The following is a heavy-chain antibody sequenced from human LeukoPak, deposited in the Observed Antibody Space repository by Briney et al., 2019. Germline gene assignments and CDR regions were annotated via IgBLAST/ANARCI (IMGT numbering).Heavy chain of an antibody. J-gene: IGHJ4*02. CDR1: GFTFNSYG. D-gene: IGHD6-19*01. Sequence: GGSLRLSCAASGFTFNSYGMHWVRQAPGKGLEWVAVIWYDGSNKYYADSVKGRFTISRDNSKNTLYLQMNSLRAEDTAVYYCARDSEYSSGWYVDYWGQGTLVTVSS. CDR3: ARDSEYSSGWYVDY. V-gene: IGHV3-33*01. CDR2: IWYDGSNK.